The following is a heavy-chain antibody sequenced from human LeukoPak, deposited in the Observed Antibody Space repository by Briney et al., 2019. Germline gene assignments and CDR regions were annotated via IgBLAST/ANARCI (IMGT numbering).Heavy chain of an antibody. D-gene: IGHD6-19*01. V-gene: IGHV4-38-2*02. CDR3: ARNSIAVAGMADNWFDP. CDR2: IYHSGST. J-gene: IGHJ5*02. Sequence: PSETLSLTCTVSGYSISSGYYWGWIRQPPGKGLEWIGSIYHSGSTYYNPSLKSRVTISVDTSKNQFSLKLSSVTAADTAVYYCARNSIAVAGMADNWFDPWGQGTLVTVSS. CDR1: GYSISSGYY.